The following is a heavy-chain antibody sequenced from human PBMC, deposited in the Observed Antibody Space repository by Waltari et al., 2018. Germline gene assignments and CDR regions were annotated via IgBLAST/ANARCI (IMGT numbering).Heavy chain of an antibody. D-gene: IGHD6-13*01. CDR3: ARRDIVAAPLEY. CDR2: IFHRGSS. J-gene: IGHJ4*02. Sequence: QVQLQESGPGLVKPSGTLYLICVVSGGNIRSSSWWSWVRQPPGKGLEWIGEIFHRGSSNYNPSLKSRVTISVDKSKNQFSLKLTSVTAADTAVYYCARRDIVAAPLEYWGQGTLVSVSS. CDR1: GGNIRSSSW. V-gene: IGHV4-4*02.